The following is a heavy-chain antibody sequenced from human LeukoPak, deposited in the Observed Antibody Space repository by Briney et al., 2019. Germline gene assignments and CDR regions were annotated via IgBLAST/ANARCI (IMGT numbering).Heavy chain of an antibody. J-gene: IGHJ4*02. CDR2: INSDGSST. D-gene: IGHD3-10*01. V-gene: IGHV3-74*01. Sequence: GGSLRLSCAAPGFTFSNYWMFWVRQVPGKGLVWVSRINSDGSSTNYADFVKGRFTISRDNAKNTLYLQMNSLRADDTAVYYCAASGVPASSGRIGYWGQGTLVTVSS. CDR3: AASGVPASSGRIGY. CDR1: GFTFSNYW.